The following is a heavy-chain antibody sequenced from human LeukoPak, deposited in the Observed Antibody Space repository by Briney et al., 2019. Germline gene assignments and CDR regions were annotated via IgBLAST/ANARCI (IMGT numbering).Heavy chain of an antibody. CDR2: ISPSGDST. CDR1: AFTFSSYG. V-gene: IGHV3-23*01. Sequence: GGSLRLSCAASAFTFSSYGMNWVRQAPGKGLEWVSAISPSGDSTSYADSVKGRFTISRDNSKSTLYLQMNNLRAEDAAVYYCAKAGSPSTPIDYWGQGTLVTVSS. D-gene: IGHD2/OR15-2a*01. J-gene: IGHJ4*02. CDR3: AKAGSPSTPIDY.